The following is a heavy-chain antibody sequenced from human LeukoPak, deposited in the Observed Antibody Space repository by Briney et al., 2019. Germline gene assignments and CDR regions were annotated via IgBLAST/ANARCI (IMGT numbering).Heavy chain of an antibody. CDR3: ASTAVVVAATSDAFDI. V-gene: IGHV4-4*07. Sequence: PSETLSLTCTVSGGSISSYYWSWIRQPAGKGLEWIGRIYTSGSTNYNPSLKSRVTMSVDTSKNQFSLKLSSVTAADTAVYYCASTAVVVAATSDAFDIWGQGTMVTVSS. CDR1: GGSISSYY. D-gene: IGHD2-15*01. J-gene: IGHJ3*02. CDR2: IYTSGST.